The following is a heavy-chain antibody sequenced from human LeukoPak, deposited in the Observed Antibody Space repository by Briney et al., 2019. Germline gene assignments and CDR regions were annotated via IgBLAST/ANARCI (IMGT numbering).Heavy chain of an antibody. CDR1: GFTFSSYS. CDR3: ARLTYSYYGMDV. V-gene: IGHV3-21*01. CDR2: ISSSSSYI. D-gene: IGHD4-11*01. J-gene: IGHJ6*02. Sequence: GGSLRLSCAASGFTFSSYSMTWVRQAPGKGLEWVSSISSSSSYIYYADSVKGRFTISRDNAKNSLYLQMNSLRAEDTAVYYCARLTYSYYGMDVWGQGTTVTVSS.